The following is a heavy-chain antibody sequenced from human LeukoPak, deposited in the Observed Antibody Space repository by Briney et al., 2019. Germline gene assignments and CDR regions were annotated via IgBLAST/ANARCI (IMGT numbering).Heavy chain of an antibody. CDR3: ARTPSVVVPAAIAWFDP. D-gene: IGHD2-2*02. J-gene: IGHJ5*02. V-gene: IGHV4-39*01. Sequence: SETLSLTCTVSGGSISSSSYYWGWIRQPPGKGLDWIGSIYYSGSTYYNPSLKIRVTISVDTSKYQFSLKLSSVTAADTAVYYCARTPSVVVPAAIAWFDPWGQGTLVTVSS. CDR1: GGSISSSSYY. CDR2: IYYSGST.